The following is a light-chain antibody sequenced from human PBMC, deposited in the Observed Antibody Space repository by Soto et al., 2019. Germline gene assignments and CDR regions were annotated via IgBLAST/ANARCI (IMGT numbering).Light chain of an antibody. CDR1: SSDVGVYNY. J-gene: IGLJ2*01. CDR2: EVS. Sequence: QSALTQPASVSGSPGQSITISCTGNSSDVGVYNYVSWYQQHPGKAPKLMIFEVSKRPSGVPDRFSGSKSANTASLTVSGLQSEDEADYYCSSHGGSNMLIFGGGTQLTVL. CDR3: SSHGGSNMLI. V-gene: IGLV2-8*01.